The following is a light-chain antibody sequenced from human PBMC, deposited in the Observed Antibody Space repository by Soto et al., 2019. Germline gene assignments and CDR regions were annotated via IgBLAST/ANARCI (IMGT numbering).Light chain of an antibody. CDR3: TSFSSSTSLYV. CDR2: XXX. CDR1: TRDIAGYNY. V-gene: IGLV2-14*03. Sequence: QSVLTQPASVSGSLGQSITISCTGTTRDIAGYNYISWYQQLPGKAPKLMXXXXXFRPSGISNRFSGSKSGNTASLTISGLQAEDEADYYCTSFSSSTSLYVFGTGTKVTVL. J-gene: IGLJ1*01.